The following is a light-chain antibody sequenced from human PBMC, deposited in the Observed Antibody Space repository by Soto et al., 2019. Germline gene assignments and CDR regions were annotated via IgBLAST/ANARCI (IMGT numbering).Light chain of an antibody. CDR3: QQQGT. Sequence: EIVLTQSPGTLSLSPGERATLSCRASQSVSSSYLAWYQQKPGQAPRLLIYGASSRATGIPDRFSGSGSGTDFPLTISRLEPEDFAVYYCQQQGTFGPGTKVDIK. V-gene: IGKV3-20*01. J-gene: IGKJ3*01. CDR2: GAS. CDR1: QSVSSSY.